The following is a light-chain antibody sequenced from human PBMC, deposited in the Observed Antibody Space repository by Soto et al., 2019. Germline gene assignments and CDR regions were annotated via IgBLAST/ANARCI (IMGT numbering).Light chain of an antibody. Sequence: QSVLTQSPSASGTPGQRVTISCSGSTSNIGTYAVNWYQQLPGTAPTLLIFRNHQRPSGVPDRFSGSKSGTSASLAIIGPQSADEADYYCAAWYDSRRAVVFGGGTKLTVL. CDR2: RNH. CDR1: TSNIGTYA. V-gene: IGLV1-44*01. CDR3: AAWYDSRRAVV. J-gene: IGLJ2*01.